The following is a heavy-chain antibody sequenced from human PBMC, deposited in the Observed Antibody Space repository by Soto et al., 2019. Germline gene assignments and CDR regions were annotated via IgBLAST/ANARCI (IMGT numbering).Heavy chain of an antibody. CDR2: ISFSDGGT. J-gene: IGHJ2*01. CDR3: VKDHRTLGRRYFDL. CDR1: GFTFSSYA. D-gene: IGHD3-16*01. Sequence: EEQLLEAGGGLIQPGGSLRLACAASGFTFSSYAMTWVRQAPGKGLEWVSSISFSDGGTYYADSVKGRLTISRDNSKNTLFLQMNSLRLEDTSVYYCVKDHRTLGRRYFDLWGRRTLVNVSS. V-gene: IGHV3-23*01.